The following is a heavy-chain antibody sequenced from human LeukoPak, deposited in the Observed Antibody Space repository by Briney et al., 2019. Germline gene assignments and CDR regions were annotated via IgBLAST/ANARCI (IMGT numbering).Heavy chain of an antibody. J-gene: IGHJ5*02. CDR2: VSGSGGST. CDR1: GFTFSSYA. CDR3: AKLGIVVVVAATTWFDP. D-gene: IGHD2-15*01. V-gene: IGHV3-23*01. Sequence: GGSLRLSCAASGFTFSSYAMSWVRQAPGKGPEWVSAVSGSGGSTYYADSVKGRFTISRDNSKNTLYLRMNSLRAEDTAVYYCAKLGIVVVVAATTWFDPWGQGTLVTVSS.